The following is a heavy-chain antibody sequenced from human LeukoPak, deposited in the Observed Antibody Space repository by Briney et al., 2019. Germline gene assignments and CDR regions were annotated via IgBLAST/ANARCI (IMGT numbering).Heavy chain of an antibody. CDR2: ISGRGGST. CDR3: AKAGGDNWNTNFFDY. D-gene: IGHD1/OR15-1a*01. J-gene: IGHJ4*02. Sequence: GGSLRLSCAAPGFTFIIYAMSWVRQAPGKGLEWVSGISGRGGSTYYADSVKGRFTISRDNSKKTLYLQMNSLRAEDTAVYYCAKAGGDNWNTNFFDYWGQGTLVTVSS. CDR1: GFTFIIYA. V-gene: IGHV3-23*01.